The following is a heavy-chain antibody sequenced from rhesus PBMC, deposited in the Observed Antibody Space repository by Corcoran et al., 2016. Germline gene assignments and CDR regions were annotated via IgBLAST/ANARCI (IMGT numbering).Heavy chain of an antibody. V-gene: IGHV2-95*01. CDR1: GFSISTTGPG. D-gene: IGHD3-16*01. J-gene: IGHJ2*01. Sequence: QVTLTESGPALVTPTPTLTLTCTFSGFSISTTGPGLGWIRQPPGTALEWLESIYWTYSKYYSTSLKSRLTISKDTSKHQLVLTTTNMDPVDTATYYCARLLPYYSSGSYYPNWYFDLWGPGTPITISS. CDR3: ARLLPYYSSGSYYPNWYFDL. CDR2: IYWTYSK.